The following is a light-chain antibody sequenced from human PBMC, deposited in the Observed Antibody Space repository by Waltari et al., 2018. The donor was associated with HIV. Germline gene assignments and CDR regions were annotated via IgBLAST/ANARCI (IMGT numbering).Light chain of an antibody. CDR1: HSTLGRNF. CDR2: RND. J-gene: IGLJ1*01. V-gene: IGLV1-47*01. CDR3: ASWDDGLRGHV. Sequence: QPDLTPPPSVSGTPGQRLTLPCSGNHSTLGRNFVYWYRQVPGTAPSLLLYRNDQRPSGVVDRFAGSRSGASASLVISGLRVDDEGDYYCASWDDGLRGHVFGGGTTVSV.